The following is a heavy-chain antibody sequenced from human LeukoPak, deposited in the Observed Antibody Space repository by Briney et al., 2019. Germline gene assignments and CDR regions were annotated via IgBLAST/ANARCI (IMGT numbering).Heavy chain of an antibody. CDR2: ISYDGSKK. D-gene: IGHD1-1*01. J-gene: IGHJ4*02. CDR1: GFTFSSYA. CDR3: ARDVSAVGGLERPATLGY. Sequence: PGRSLRLSCAASGFTFSSYAMHWVRQAPGKGLEWVAVISYDGSKKYYADYVKGRFTISRDKSKNTLYLQMNSLRLEDTAVYYCARDVSAVGGLERPATLGYWGQGTLVTVSS. V-gene: IGHV3-30*04.